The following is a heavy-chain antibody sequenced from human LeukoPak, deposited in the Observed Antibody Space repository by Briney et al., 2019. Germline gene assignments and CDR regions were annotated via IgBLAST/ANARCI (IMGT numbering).Heavy chain of an antibody. CDR2: ISSNGGST. D-gene: IGHD3-10*01. J-gene: IGHJ4*02. V-gene: IGHV3-64*01. Sequence: GGSLRLSCAASGFTFSSYAMHWVRQAPGKGLEYVSAISSNGGSTYYANSVKGRFTISRDNSKNTLYLQMGSLRAEDMAVYFCARDGSSGELSSGYFDSWGQGTLVTVSS. CDR1: GFTFSSYA. CDR3: ARDGSSGELSSGYFDS.